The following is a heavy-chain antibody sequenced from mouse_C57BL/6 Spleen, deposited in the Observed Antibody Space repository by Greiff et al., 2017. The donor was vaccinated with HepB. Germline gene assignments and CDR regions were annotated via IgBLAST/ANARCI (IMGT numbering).Heavy chain of an antibody. Sequence: DVQLQESGPGLVKPSQSLSLTCSVTGYSITSGYYWNWIRQFPGNKLEWMGYISYDGSNNYNPSLNTRLSITRDTSKNQFFLKLNSVTTEDTATYYCASRYDGYDAMDYWGQGTSVTVSS. CDR3: ASRYDGYDAMDY. J-gene: IGHJ4*01. V-gene: IGHV3-6*01. CDR2: ISYDGSN. D-gene: IGHD2-3*01. CDR1: GYSITSGYY.